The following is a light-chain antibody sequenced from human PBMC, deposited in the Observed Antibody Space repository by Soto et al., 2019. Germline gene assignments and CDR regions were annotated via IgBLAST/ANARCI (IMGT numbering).Light chain of an antibody. CDR2: KAS. J-gene: IGKJ1*01. V-gene: IGKV1-5*03. CDR3: QHYNSYWT. Sequence: DIQMTQSPSTLSASVGDRVTITCRASQSISSWLAWYQQKPGKAPKLLIYKASSLESGVPSRFSGNGSGTEFTLTISSLQPDHFATYYCQHYNSYWTFGQGTKVEIK. CDR1: QSISSW.